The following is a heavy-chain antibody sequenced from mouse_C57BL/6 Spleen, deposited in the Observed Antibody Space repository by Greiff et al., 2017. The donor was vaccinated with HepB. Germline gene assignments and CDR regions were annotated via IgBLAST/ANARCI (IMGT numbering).Heavy chain of an antibody. J-gene: IGHJ4*01. CDR3: ATPYYDGSSDYAMDY. Sequence: VQLQQSVAELVRPGASVKLSCTASGFNIKNTYMHWVKQRPEQGLEWIGRIDPANGNTKYAPKFQGKATITADTSSNTAYLQLSSLTSEDTAIYYCATPYYDGSSDYAMDYWGQGTSVTVSS. CDR2: IDPANGNT. D-gene: IGHD1-1*01. CDR1: GFNIKNTY. V-gene: IGHV14-3*01.